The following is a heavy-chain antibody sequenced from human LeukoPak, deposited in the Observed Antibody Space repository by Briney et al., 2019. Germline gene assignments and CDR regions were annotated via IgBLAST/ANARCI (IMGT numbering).Heavy chain of an antibody. Sequence: ASVKVSCKASGYIFTTYYLHWVRQAPGQGLEWMGMINPSGGSSTSAQKSQGRVTMTRDTSTGTVYMELRSLRYDDTAVYYCVRDGSAAGTTLPGRNWFDPWGQGTLVTVSS. D-gene: IGHD1-14*01. V-gene: IGHV1-46*01. J-gene: IGHJ5*02. CDR1: GYIFTTYY. CDR3: VRDGSAAGTTLPGRNWFDP. CDR2: INPSGGSS.